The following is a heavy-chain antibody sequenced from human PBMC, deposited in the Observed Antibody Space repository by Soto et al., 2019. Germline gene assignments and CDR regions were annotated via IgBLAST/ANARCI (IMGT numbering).Heavy chain of an antibody. V-gene: IGHV1-69*01. CDR3: AREYSSGWSGY. D-gene: IGHD6-19*01. J-gene: IGHJ4*02. CDR2: IVPLLGTA. Sequence: QVHLVQSGAEVKKPGSSVKVSCKASGGTFSTSGISWVRQAPGQGLEWVGRIVPLLGTANYAQRFQGRVRITADESTSTAYMELSSLRYEDTAVYYCAREYSSGWSGYWGQGTLVPVSS. CDR1: GGTFSTSG.